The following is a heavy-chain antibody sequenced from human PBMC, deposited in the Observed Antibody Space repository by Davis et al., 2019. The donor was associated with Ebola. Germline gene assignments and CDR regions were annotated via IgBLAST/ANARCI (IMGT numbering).Heavy chain of an antibody. V-gene: IGHV3-33*01. CDR3: ARGLTTFNYYYYGMDV. Sequence: GESLKISCAASGFTFSSYGMHWVRQAPGKGLEWVAVIWYDGSNKYYADSVKGRFTISRDNSKNTLYLQMNSLRAEDTAVYYCARGLTTFNYYYYGMDVWGQGTTVTVSS. D-gene: IGHD1-1*01. CDR2: IWYDGSNK. J-gene: IGHJ6*02. CDR1: GFTFSSYG.